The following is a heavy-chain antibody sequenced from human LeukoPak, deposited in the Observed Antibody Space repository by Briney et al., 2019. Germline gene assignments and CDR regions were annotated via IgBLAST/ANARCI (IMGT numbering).Heavy chain of an antibody. CDR1: GFTFTSYS. J-gene: IGHJ4*02. V-gene: IGHV3-30-3*01. CDR3: ANTPTSGYFY. CDR2: ISFDGSNT. Sequence: GGSLRLSCAASGFTFTSYSMQWVRQAPGEGLEWVALISFDGSNTYYADSVKGRFTVSRDNSKNTLYLQMNSLRAEDTAVYYCANTPTSGYFYWGQGTLVTVSS. D-gene: IGHD5-12*01.